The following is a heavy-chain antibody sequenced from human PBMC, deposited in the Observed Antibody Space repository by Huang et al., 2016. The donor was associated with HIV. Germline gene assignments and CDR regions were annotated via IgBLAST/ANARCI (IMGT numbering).Heavy chain of an antibody. J-gene: IGHJ4*02. Sequence: VQLVQSGPDVWKPGASLTISCRASGYDFRAQGLTWVRQAPGQGLEWLGWISAHNGDTLYAQKFQGRVTMTTDTSTSTAYMELRSLRSDDTAVYYCGGSSGYWSFDYWGQGTLVTVSS. CDR1: GYDFRAQG. CDR2: ISAHNGDT. D-gene: IGHD3-22*01. V-gene: IGHV1-18*01. CDR3: GGSSGYWSFDY.